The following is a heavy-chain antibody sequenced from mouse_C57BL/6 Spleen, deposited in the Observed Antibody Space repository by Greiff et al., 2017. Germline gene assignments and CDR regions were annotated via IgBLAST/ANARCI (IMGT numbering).Heavy chain of an antibody. CDR2: ISPNNGGT. CDR3: ARKYGNYAMDY. Sequence: DVKLQQSGPDLVKPGASVKISCKASGYTFTDYYMNWVQQSPGKSLEWIGNISPNNGGTSYHQRFKGKATLTVDKPSSTAYMELRSLTAEDSAVYYSARKYGNYAMDYWGQGTSVTVSS. D-gene: IGHD5-1-1*01. V-gene: IGHV1-26*01. CDR1: GYTFTDYY. J-gene: IGHJ4*01.